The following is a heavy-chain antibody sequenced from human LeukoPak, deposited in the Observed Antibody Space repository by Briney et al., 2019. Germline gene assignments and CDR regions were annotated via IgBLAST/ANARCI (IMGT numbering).Heavy chain of an antibody. CDR3: AKDRALHGSGSHNYFDH. CDR1: GFTFSNYG. J-gene: IGHJ4*02. Sequence: GRSLRLCCAASGFTFSNYGMHWVRQAPGKGLEWVAVISYGGVNKYYADSVEGRFTISRDDSKNTLYLQMNSLSADDAAVYYCAKDRALHGSGSHNYFDHWGQGTLVTVSS. CDR2: ISYGGVNK. V-gene: IGHV3-30*18. D-gene: IGHD3-10*01.